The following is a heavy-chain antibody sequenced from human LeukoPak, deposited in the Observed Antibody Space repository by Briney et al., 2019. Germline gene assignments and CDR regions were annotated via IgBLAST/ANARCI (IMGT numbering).Heavy chain of an antibody. CDR3: ARHEDYGGYVFAY. Sequence: SSETLSLTCTVTGGSISSYYWSWIRQPPGKGLEWIGYIYYSGSTNYNPSLKSRVTISVDTSKNQFSLKLSSVTAADTAVYYCARHEDYGGYVFAYWGQGTLVTVSS. CDR1: GGSISSYY. J-gene: IGHJ4*02. CDR2: IYYSGST. D-gene: IGHD5-12*01. V-gene: IGHV4-59*08.